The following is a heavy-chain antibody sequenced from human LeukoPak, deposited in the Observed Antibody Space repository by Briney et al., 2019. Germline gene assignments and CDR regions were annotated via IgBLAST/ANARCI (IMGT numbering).Heavy chain of an antibody. CDR2: MNPNSGNT. D-gene: IGHD1-26*01. CDR1: GYTFASYD. CDR3: ARVVGGGRRYYYYYGMDV. Sequence: ASVKVSCKASGYTFASYDINWVRQATGQGLEWMGWMNPNSGNTGYAQKFQGRVTMTRNTSISTAYMELSSLRSEDTAVYYCARVVGGGRRYYYYYGMDVWGQGTTVTVSS. J-gene: IGHJ6*02. V-gene: IGHV1-8*01.